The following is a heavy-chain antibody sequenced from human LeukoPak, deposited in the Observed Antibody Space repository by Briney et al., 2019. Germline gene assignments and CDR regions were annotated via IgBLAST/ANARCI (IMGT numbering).Heavy chain of an antibody. CDR1: GYSLTSYW. V-gene: IGHV5-51*01. Sequence: GESLKISCKGSGYSLTSYWIGWVRQMPGKGLEWMGIIYPGDSDTRYSPSFQGQVTISADKSISTAYLQWSSLKASDTAMYYCARGDDILTGYYLTKYYFDYWGQGTLVTVSS. CDR2: IYPGDSDT. J-gene: IGHJ4*02. D-gene: IGHD3-9*01. CDR3: ARGDDILTGYYLTKYYFDY.